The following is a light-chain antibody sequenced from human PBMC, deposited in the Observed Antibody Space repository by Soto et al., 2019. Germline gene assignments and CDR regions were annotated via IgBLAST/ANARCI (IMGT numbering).Light chain of an antibody. V-gene: IGKV3-11*01. J-gene: IGKJ5*01. CDR2: DAS. CDR1: QSVSSY. Sequence: EILLTQSPATLTQSPLQRPTLSCRASQSVSSYLAWYQQKPGQAPRLLIYDASNRATGIPARFSGSGSGTDFTLTISSLEPEDFAVYYCQQRSNWPTFGQGTRLEIK. CDR3: QQRSNWPT.